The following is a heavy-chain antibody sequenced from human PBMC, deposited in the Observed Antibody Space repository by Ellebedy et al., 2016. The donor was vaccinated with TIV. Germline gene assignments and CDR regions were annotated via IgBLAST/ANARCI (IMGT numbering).Heavy chain of an antibody. D-gene: IGHD4-17*01. V-gene: IGHV1-2*02. Sequence: AASVKVSCKTSGYTFTGDYMYWVRQAPGQGPEWMGWINPDSGATGYAQNFQGRVTMTRDTSITTAYMDLSRLRSDDTAVYYCARGGDYDGLYNWFDPWGQGTLVTVSS. CDR3: ARGGDYDGLYNWFDP. CDR2: INPDSGAT. J-gene: IGHJ5*02. CDR1: GYTFTGDY.